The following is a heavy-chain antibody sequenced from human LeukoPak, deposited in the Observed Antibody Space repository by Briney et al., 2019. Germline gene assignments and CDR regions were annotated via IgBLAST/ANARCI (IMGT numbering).Heavy chain of an antibody. Sequence: SETLSLTCAVYGGSFSGYYWSWIRQPPGKGLEWIGEINHSGSTNYNPSLKSRVTISVDRSKNQFSLKLSSVTAADTAVYYCARSIISYYYGSGSYQNWFDPWGQGTLVTVSS. CDR2: INHSGST. V-gene: IGHV4-34*01. J-gene: IGHJ5*02. CDR3: ARSIISYYYGSGSYQNWFDP. CDR1: GGSFSGYY. D-gene: IGHD3-10*01.